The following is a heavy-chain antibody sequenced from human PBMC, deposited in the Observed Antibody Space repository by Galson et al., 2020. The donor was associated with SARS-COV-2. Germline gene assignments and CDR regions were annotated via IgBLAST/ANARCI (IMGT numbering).Heavy chain of an antibody. CDR1: GGSISSGGYY. J-gene: IGHJ6*02. Sequence: SETLSLTCTVSGGSISSGGYYWSWIRQHPGKGLEWIGYIYYSGSTYYNPSLKSRVTISVDTSKNQFSLKLSSVTAADTAVYYCASFSLSGGELFGMDVWGQGATVTVSS. CDR2: IYYSGST. V-gene: IGHV4-31*03. D-gene: IGHD3-10*01. CDR3: ASFSLSGGELFGMDV.